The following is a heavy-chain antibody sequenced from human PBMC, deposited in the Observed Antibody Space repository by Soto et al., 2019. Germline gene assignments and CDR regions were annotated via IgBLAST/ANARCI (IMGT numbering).Heavy chain of an antibody. CDR2: ISWDGGST. J-gene: IGHJ3*02. V-gene: IGHV3-43*01. D-gene: IGHD6-13*01. Sequence: EVQLVESGGVVVQPGGSLRLSCAASGFTFDDYTMHWVRQAPGKGLEWVSLISWDGGSTYYADSVKGRFTISRDNSKNSLYLQMNSLRTEDTALYYCAKDIRSRNLGAFDIWGQGTMVTVSS. CDR3: AKDIRSRNLGAFDI. CDR1: GFTFDDYT.